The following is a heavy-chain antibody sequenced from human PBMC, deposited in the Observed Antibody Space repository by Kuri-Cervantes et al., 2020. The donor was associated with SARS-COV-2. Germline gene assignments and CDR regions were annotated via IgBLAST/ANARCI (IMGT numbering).Heavy chain of an antibody. CDR2: IIPVLGTA. V-gene: IGHV1-69*04. D-gene: IGHD2-15*01. J-gene: IGHJ6*03. CDR1: GGTFSSYA. Sequence: SVNVSCKAFGGTFSSYAISWVRQAPGQGLEWMGRIIPVLGTANYAQKFQGRVTITADKSTSTAYMELSSLKASDTAMYYCARLGYCSGGSCYDYYYYMDVWGKGTRSPSP. CDR3: ARLGYCSGGSCYDYYYYMDV.